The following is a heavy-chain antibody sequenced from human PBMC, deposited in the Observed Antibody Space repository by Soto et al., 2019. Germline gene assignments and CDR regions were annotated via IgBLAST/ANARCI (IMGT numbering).Heavy chain of an antibody. D-gene: IGHD3-16*01. CDR3: AKDRLGGDGGYFQH. Sequence: DVQLVESGGGLVQPGRSLRLSCAASGFTFDDYAMHWVRQAPGKGLEWVSGIRWNSGSIGYADSVKGRFTISRDNAKNSLYLQMNSLRAEDTALYYCAKDRLGGDGGYFQHWGQGTLVTVSS. CDR1: GFTFDDYA. J-gene: IGHJ1*01. V-gene: IGHV3-9*01. CDR2: IRWNSGSI.